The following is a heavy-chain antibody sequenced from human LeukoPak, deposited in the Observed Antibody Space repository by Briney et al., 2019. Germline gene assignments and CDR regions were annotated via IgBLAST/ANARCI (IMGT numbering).Heavy chain of an antibody. CDR3: ARAGYCSSTSCYAGRFDY. Sequence: PSETLSLTCTVSGGSISNYYWSWIRQPPGKALECIGYIYYSGSTNYNPSLKSRVTISVDTSKNQFALRLTSVTAADTAVYYCARAGYCSSTSCYAGRFDYWGQGTLVTVSS. D-gene: IGHD2-2*01. V-gene: IGHV4-59*08. CDR2: IYYSGST. CDR1: GGSISNYY. J-gene: IGHJ4*02.